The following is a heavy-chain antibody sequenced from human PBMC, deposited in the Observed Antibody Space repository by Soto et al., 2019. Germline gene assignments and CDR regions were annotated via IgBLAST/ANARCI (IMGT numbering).Heavy chain of an antibody. CDR1: GFTFGSYA. Sequence: EVQLLESGGGLVQPGGSLRLSCAASGFTFGSYAMSWVRQAPGKGLEWVSAISGSGGSTDYADSVKGRFTISRDKSKNTLYLQMNSLSAEDTAVSYCANMNTVTKGWFDHWGQGTLVTVSS. D-gene: IGHD4-17*01. CDR2: ISGSGGST. V-gene: IGHV3-23*01. CDR3: ANMNTVTKGWFDH. J-gene: IGHJ5*02.